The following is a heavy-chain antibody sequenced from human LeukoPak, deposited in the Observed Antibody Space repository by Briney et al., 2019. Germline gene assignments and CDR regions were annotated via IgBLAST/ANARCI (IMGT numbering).Heavy chain of an antibody. CDR3: VRGFCSDDTCYSWQD. J-gene: IGHJ4*02. V-gene: IGHV3-72*01. CDR1: GFTFSDHY. CDR2: IRKRTNSYTT. D-gene: IGHD2-15*01. Sequence: GGSLRLSCAASGFTFSDHYMDWVRQAPGKGLEWVGRIRKRTNSYTTEYAASVKGRFTVSRDDSNNSLFLQMNSLKTEDTAVYCCVRGFCSDDTCYSWQDWGQGTLVTVSS.